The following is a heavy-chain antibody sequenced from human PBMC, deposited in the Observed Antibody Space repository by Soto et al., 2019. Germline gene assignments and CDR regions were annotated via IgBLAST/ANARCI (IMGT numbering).Heavy chain of an antibody. D-gene: IGHD1-26*01. V-gene: IGHV3-33*01. J-gene: IGHJ6*02. CDR2: IWYDGSNK. Sequence: QVQLVESGGGVVQPGRSLRLSCAASGFTFSSYGMHWVRQAPGKGLEWVAVIWYDGSNKYYADSVKGRFTISRDNSKNPPYPQMNSLRAEDTAVYYCARDLGSYYGGGYYYGMDVWGQGTTVTVSS. CDR3: ARDLGSYYGGGYYYGMDV. CDR1: GFTFSSYG.